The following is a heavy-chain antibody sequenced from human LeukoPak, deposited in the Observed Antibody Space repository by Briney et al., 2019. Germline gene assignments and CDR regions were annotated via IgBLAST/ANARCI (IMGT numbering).Heavy chain of an antibody. Sequence: SETLSLTCTVSGGSISSSNWWSWVRQPPGKGLEWIGEIYHSGSSNDNPSLKSRVTISVDKSKNQFSLNLNSVTAADTAVYYCARKYYSGSGAIYGMDVWGQGTTVTVSS. CDR2: IYHSGSS. D-gene: IGHD3-10*01. CDR1: GGSISSSNW. CDR3: ARKYYSGSGAIYGMDV. V-gene: IGHV4-4*02. J-gene: IGHJ6*02.